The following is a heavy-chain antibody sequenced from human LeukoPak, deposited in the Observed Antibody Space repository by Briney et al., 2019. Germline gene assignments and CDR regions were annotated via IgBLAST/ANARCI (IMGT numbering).Heavy chain of an antibody. V-gene: IGHV1-2*02. CDR1: GYTFTDFY. CDR3: EREDY. J-gene: IGHJ4*02. CDR2: IHPNSGDT. Sequence: GASVKVSCKASGYTFTDFYILWVRQAPGQGLEWMGWIHPNSGDTTYAQKFLGRVTMTRDTSISTAHMELSGLRSDDTAVYYCEREDYWGQGTLVTVSS.